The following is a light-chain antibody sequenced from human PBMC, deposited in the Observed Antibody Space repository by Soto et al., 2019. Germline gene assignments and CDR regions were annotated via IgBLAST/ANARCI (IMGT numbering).Light chain of an antibody. V-gene: IGKV3-20*01. CDR3: QQYSNWPYT. J-gene: IGKJ2*01. CDR1: QSVSSNY. CDR2: GSS. Sequence: EIVLTQSPDTLSLSPGERATLSCRASQSVSSNYVAWYQQKPGQAPRLLTHGSSSRATGVPDRFSGRGSGTTFTLVISRLEPEDFAVYYCQQYSNWPYTFGQGTKLEIK.